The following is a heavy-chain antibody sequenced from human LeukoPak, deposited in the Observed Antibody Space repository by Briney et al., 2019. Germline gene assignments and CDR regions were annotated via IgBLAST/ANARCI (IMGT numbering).Heavy chain of an antibody. CDR2: INTESGDT. D-gene: IGHD3-22*01. J-gene: IGHJ4*02. CDR1: GYTFTNNY. V-gene: IGHV1-2*02. CDR3: ARGVGYYDSSGYYLDY. Sequence: EASVKVSCKASGYTFTNNYIHWVRQAPGQGLEWMGWINTESGDTNYAQKFQGRVTITADNSTSTAYMELSSLRSEDTAVYYCARGVGYYDSSGYYLDYWGQGTLVTVSS.